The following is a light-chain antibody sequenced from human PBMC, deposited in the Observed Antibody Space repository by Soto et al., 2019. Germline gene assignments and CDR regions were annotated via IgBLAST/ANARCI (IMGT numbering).Light chain of an antibody. Sequence: QSALTQPASVSGSPGQSITISCTGTSSDVGAYNYVSWYQQHPGKAPKLMIYEVSNRPSGVSNRFSGSKSGNTASLTISGLQAEDEADDYCSSYTSSSTFVVFGGGTKLTVL. CDR2: EVS. J-gene: IGLJ2*01. CDR3: SSYTSSSTFVV. V-gene: IGLV2-14*01. CDR1: SSDVGAYNY.